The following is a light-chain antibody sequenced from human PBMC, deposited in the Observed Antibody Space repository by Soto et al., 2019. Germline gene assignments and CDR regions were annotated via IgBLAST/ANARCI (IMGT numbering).Light chain of an antibody. J-gene: IGKJ2*01. CDR1: QSVSKAY. Sequence: EIVLTQSPGTLSLSPGERATLSCRASQSVSKAYLAWYQQKPGQAPGLLIEDASDRATGIPERISGSGSGTDVIRVSSRLEPEDFGVYYCQQYGSSPYTCGRVIKLEIK. CDR3: QQYGSSPYT. CDR2: DAS. V-gene: IGKV3-20*01.